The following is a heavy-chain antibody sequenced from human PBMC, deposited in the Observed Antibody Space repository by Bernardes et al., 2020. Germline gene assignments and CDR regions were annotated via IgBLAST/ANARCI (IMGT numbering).Heavy chain of an antibody. CDR3: ARDFPVYGSEYYYYYYGMDV. CDR2: INPNSGGT. Sequence: ASVKVSCKASGYTFTGYYMHWVRQAPGQGLEWMGWINPNSGGTNYAQKFQGWVTMTRDTSISTAYMELSRLRSDDTAVYYCARDFPVYGSEYYYYYYGMDVWGQGTTVTVSS. CDR1: GYTFTGYY. D-gene: IGHD3-10*01. V-gene: IGHV1-2*04. J-gene: IGHJ6*02.